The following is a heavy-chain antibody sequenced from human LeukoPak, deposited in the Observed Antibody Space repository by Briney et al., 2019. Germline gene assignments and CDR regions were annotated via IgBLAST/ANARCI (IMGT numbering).Heavy chain of an antibody. J-gene: IGHJ6*03. D-gene: IGHD2-15*01. CDR3: ARDSPYNCSGGSCPPYYYYYYMDV. Sequence: GASVTVSFMASGYTFTGSYMHWVRQAPGQGLEGMGWINPNRGCANYAQKFQGRVTMTRDTSISTAYMELSRLRSADTAVYYCARDSPYNCSGGSCPPYYYYYYMDVWGKGTTVTISS. CDR1: GYTFTGSY. CDR2: INPNRGCA. V-gene: IGHV1-2*02.